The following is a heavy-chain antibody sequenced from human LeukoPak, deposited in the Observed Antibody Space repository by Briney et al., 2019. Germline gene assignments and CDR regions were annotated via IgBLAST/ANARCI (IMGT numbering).Heavy chain of an antibody. J-gene: IGHJ4*02. D-gene: IGHD3-22*01. V-gene: IGHV3-23*01. CDR2: ISGSGGST. CDR1: GFTFSSYW. CDR3: AKNYYDSSGYSYFDY. Sequence: GGSLRLSCAASGFTFSSYWMSWVRQAPGKGLEWVSAISGSGGSTYYADSVKGRFTISRDNSKNTLYLQMNSLRAGDTAVYYCAKNYYDSSGYSYFDYWGQGTLVTVSS.